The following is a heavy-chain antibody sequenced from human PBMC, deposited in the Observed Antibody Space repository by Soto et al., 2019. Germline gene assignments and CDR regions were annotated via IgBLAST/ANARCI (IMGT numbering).Heavy chain of an antibody. Sequence: ASVKVSCKASGYTFTGYYMHWVRQAPGQGLEWMGWINPNSGGTNYAQKFQGWVTMTRDTSISTAYMELSRLRSDDTAVYYCARDMNCSSTSCYANWFDPWGQGTLVTVSS. CDR3: ARDMNCSSTSCYANWFDP. CDR1: GYTFTGYY. CDR2: INPNSGGT. V-gene: IGHV1-2*04. D-gene: IGHD2-2*01. J-gene: IGHJ5*02.